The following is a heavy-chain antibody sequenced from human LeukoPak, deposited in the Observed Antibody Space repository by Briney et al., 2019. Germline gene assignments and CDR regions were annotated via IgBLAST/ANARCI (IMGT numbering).Heavy chain of an antibody. V-gene: IGHV4-59*01. Sequence: PSETLSLTCTVSGGSISSYYWSWIRQPPGKGLEWIGYMFYSGSTNYNPSLKSRVTISIDTSENQFSLNLRSVTTADTAVYYCVSDERSSWYEYWGQGTLVTVSS. D-gene: IGHD6-13*01. CDR2: MFYSGST. CDR1: GGSISSYY. CDR3: VSDERSSWYEY. J-gene: IGHJ4*02.